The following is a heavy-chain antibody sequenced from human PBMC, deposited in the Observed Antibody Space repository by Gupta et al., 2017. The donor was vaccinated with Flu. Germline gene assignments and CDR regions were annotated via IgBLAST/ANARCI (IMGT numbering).Heavy chain of an antibody. D-gene: IGHD3-16*01. J-gene: IGHJ4*02. V-gene: IGHV4-4*02. CDR2: IYHIGST. CDR3: ARNEYAYGLWY. CDR1: GASISSGNW. Sequence: QVQLQESGPGLVKPSGTLSLTCAVSGASISSGNWWRWVRQTPGKGLEWIGEIYHIGSTKYNPSLKSRVTISVDESKNQFSLTLNSVTAADTAVYYCARNEYAYGLWYWGQGTLVTVSS.